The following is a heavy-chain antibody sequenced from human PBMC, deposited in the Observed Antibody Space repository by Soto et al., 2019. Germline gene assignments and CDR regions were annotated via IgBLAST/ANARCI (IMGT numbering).Heavy chain of an antibody. V-gene: IGHV3-23*01. D-gene: IGHD2-2*01. CDR3: VHKTYCSSSRCYET. CDR1: GCTFSSFD. Sequence: GGSLRLSCAASGCTFSSFDMSWVRQAPGRGLEWVSGVSGSGVNTESADSVKGRFTISRDNSKNTLYLQLNSLRDEDTAVYYCVHKTYCSSSRCYETWGQGTLVTV. CDR2: VSGSGVNT. J-gene: IGHJ5*02.